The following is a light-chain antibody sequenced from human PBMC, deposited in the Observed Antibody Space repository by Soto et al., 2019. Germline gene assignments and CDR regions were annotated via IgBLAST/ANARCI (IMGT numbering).Light chain of an antibody. J-gene: IGLJ2*01. V-gene: IGLV2-23*02. Sequence: QAVVTQPASVSGSPGQSITISCTGTSSDVGSYNLVSWYQQLPGKAPKLMIYEVTNRPSGVSNRFSGSKSGNTASLTISGLQAGDEADYYCCSYAGSGTWVFGGGTKLTVL. CDR1: SSDVGSYNL. CDR3: CSYAGSGTWV. CDR2: EVT.